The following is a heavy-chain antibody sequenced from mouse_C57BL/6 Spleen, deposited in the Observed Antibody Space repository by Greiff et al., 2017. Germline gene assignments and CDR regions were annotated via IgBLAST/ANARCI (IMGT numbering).Heavy chain of an antibody. J-gene: IGHJ4*01. CDR1: GFSLSTSGMG. CDR3: ARIAKFPPITTAFMDY. CDR2: IWWDDDK. V-gene: IGHV8-8*01. Sequence: QVTLKESGPGILQPSQTLSLTCSFSGFSLSTSGMGVGWIRQPPGKGLEWLAHIWWDDDKYYNPALKSRLTISKDTSKNQVFLKIANVDTADTATYYCARIAKFPPITTAFMDYWGQGTSVTVSS. D-gene: IGHD1-1*01.